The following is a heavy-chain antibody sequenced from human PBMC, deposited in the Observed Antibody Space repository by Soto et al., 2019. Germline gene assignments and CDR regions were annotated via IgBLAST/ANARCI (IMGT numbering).Heavy chain of an antibody. D-gene: IGHD1-1*01. V-gene: IGHV1-18*04. CDR2: VSAYNGNT. J-gene: IGHJ4*02. CDR1: GYTFTSHG. CDR3: ARAGGTQLFDY. Sequence: ASVKVSCKSSGYTFTSHGISWVRQAPGQGLEWMGWVSAYNGNTKYAQNLQGRVSMTTDRSTSTAYMELRSLRSDDTAVYYCARAGGTQLFDYWGQGTLVTVS.